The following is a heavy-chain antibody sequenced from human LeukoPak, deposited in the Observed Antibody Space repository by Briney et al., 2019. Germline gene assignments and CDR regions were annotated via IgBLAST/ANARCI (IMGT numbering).Heavy chain of an antibody. D-gene: IGHD1-26*01. V-gene: IGHV1-8*01. CDR1: GYTFTSYD. J-gene: IGHJ6*02. CDR2: MNPNSGNT. Sequence: GASVKVSCKASGYTFTSYDINRVRQATGQGLEWMGWMNPNSGNTGYAQKFQGRVTMTRNTSISTAYMELSSLRSEDTAVYYCARFPLYSGSYLPFYYYYYGMDVWGQGTTVTVSS. CDR3: ARFPLYSGSYLPFYYYYYGMDV.